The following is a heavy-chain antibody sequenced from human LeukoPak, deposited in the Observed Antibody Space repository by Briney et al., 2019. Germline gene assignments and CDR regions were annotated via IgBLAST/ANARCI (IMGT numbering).Heavy chain of an antibody. CDR1: GGTFSSYA. Sequence: GASVKVSCKASGGTFSSYAISWVRQAPGQGLEWMGGIIPIFGTANYAQKFQGRVTITRDTSASTAYMELSSLRSEDTAVYYCARSEDLDWLSSYYYYGMDVWGQGTTVTVSS. J-gene: IGHJ6*02. CDR2: IIPIFGTA. D-gene: IGHD3-9*01. V-gene: IGHV1-69*05. CDR3: ARSEDLDWLSSYYYYGMDV.